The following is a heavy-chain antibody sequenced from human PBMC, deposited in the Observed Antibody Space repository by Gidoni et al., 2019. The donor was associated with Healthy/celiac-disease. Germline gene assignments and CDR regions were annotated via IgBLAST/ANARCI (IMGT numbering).Heavy chain of an antibody. Sequence: QVQLQQWGAGLLKPSETLSLTCAVYGGSFSGYYWSWSRQPPGKGLEWIGEINHSGSTNYNPSLKSRVTISVDTSKNQFSLKLSSVTAADTAVYYCARYSRSSASAYYFDYWGQGTLVTVSS. CDR1: GGSFSGYY. V-gene: IGHV4-34*01. D-gene: IGHD2-15*01. CDR3: ARYSRSSASAYYFDY. J-gene: IGHJ4*02. CDR2: INHSGST.